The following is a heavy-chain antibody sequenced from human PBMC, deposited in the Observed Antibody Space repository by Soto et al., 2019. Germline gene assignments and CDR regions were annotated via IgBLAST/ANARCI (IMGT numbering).Heavy chain of an antibody. CDR1: GLTFSSYS. D-gene: IGHD1-1*01. CDR3: ARGPEYTGGTPFDY. CDR2: ISSRSSTI. J-gene: IGHJ4*02. Sequence: ELQLVESGGGLVQPGGSLRLSCAASGLTFSSYSMNWVRQAPGKGLEWVSYISSRSSTIYYADSVKGRFTISRDNAKNSLYLQMNSLRDEDTAVYYCARGPEYTGGTPFDYWGQGTLVSASS. V-gene: IGHV3-48*02.